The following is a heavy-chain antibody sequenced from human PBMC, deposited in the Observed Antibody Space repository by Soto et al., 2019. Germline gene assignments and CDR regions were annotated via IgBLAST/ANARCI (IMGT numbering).Heavy chain of an antibody. Sequence: SETLSLTCTVSGGSISSSSYYWGWIRQPPGKGLEWIGSIYYSGSTYYNPSLKSRVTISVDTSKNQFSLKLSSVTAADTAVYYCARDGYSGSYYDKDFQHWGRGTLVTVSS. V-gene: IGHV4-39*02. J-gene: IGHJ1*01. CDR2: IYYSGST. CDR3: ARDGYSGSYYDKDFQH. CDR1: GGSISSSSYY. D-gene: IGHD1-26*01.